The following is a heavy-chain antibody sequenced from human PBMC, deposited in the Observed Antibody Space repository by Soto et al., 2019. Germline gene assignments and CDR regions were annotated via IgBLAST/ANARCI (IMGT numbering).Heavy chain of an antibody. CDR1: GGSISSSNW. D-gene: IGHD6-13*01. Sequence: PSETLFLACAVSGGSISSSNWWSWVRQPPGKGLEWIGEIYHSGSTNYNPSLKSRVTISVDRSKNQFSLKLSSVTAADTAVYYCARELQQLVLVPYYYGMDVWGQGTTVTVSS. V-gene: IGHV4-4*02. J-gene: IGHJ6*02. CDR2: IYHSGST. CDR3: ARELQQLVLVPYYYGMDV.